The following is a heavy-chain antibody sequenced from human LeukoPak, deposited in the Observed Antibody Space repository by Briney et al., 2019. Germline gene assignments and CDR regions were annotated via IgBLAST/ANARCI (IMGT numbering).Heavy chain of an antibody. V-gene: IGHV4-59*08. D-gene: IGHD3-16*02. CDR2: IYDSGST. J-gene: IGHJ4*02. CDR1: GGSISSYY. Sequence: SETLSLTCTVSGGSISSYYWSWIRQPPGKGLEWIGYIYDSGSTNYNPSLKSRVTISLDTSKNQFSLKLSSVTAADTAVYYCARHSHYRGFDYWGQGTLVTVSS. CDR3: ARHSHYRGFDY.